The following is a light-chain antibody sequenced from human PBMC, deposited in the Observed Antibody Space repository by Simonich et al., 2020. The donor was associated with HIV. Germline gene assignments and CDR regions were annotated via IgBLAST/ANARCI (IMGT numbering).Light chain of an antibody. V-gene: IGKV1-9*01. Sequence: DIQLTQSPSFLSASVGDRVTITCRASQGINNYLAWYQQKPGKAPKLLIYDASTLQSGVPSRFSGSGSGTEFTLTISSLQPDDFASYYCQQYNSYSRTFGQGTKVEIK. CDR1: QGINNY. J-gene: IGKJ1*01. CDR2: DAS. CDR3: QQYNSYSRT.